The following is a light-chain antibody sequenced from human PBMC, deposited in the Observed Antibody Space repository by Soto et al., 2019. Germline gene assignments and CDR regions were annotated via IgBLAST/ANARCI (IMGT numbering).Light chain of an antibody. CDR3: SSYTATRTYV. CDR1: SSDVGGYNY. V-gene: IGLV2-14*01. CDR2: GAT. J-gene: IGLJ1*01. Sequence: QSVLTQPASVSGSPGQSVTISCTGTSSDVGGYNYVSWYQQLPGEAPKLIIYGATDRPPGVSNRFSGSKSGNTASLTVSGLQAEDEGDYYCSSYTATRTYVFGPGTKVTVL.